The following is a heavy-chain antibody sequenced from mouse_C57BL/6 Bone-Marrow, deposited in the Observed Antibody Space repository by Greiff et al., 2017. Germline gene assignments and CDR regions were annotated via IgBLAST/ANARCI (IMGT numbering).Heavy chain of an antibody. CDR3: ARKQLLDY. J-gene: IGHJ2*01. V-gene: IGHV1-42*01. CDR2: INPSTGGT. CDR1: GYSFTGYY. Sequence: EVKLLESGPELVKPGASVKISCKASGYSFTGYYMNWVKQSPEKSLEWIGEINPSTGGTTYNQKFKAKATLTVDKSSSTAYMQLKSLTSEDSAVYYCARKQLLDYWGQGTTLTVSS. D-gene: IGHD6-1*01.